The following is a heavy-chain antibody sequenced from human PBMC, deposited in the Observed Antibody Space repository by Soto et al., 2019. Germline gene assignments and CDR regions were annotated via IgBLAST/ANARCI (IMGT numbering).Heavy chain of an antibody. J-gene: IGHJ4*02. V-gene: IGHV3-30-3*01. CDR3: ARFVEYSSGWLPQVTPEIIDY. CDR1: GFTFSSYA. Sequence: GGSLRLSCAASGFTFSSYAMHWVRQAPGKGLEWVAVISYDGSNKYYADSVKGRFTISRDNSKNTLYLQMNSLRAEDTAVYYCARFVEYSSGWLPQVTPEIIDYWGQGTLVTVSS. CDR2: ISYDGSNK. D-gene: IGHD6-19*01.